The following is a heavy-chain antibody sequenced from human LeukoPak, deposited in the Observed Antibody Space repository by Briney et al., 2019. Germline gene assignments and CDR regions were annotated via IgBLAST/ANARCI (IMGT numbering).Heavy chain of an antibody. CDR2: ISAYNGNT. CDR1: GYTFTSYG. CDR3: ARPAKWYSSGWDYFDY. V-gene: IGHV1-18*01. Sequence: ASVKVSCKASGYTFTSYGISWVRQAPGQGLEWMGWISAYNGNTNYAQKLQGRVTMTTDTSTSTAYMELRSLRSDDTAVYYCARPAKWYSSGWDYFDYWGQGTLVTVSS. D-gene: IGHD6-19*01. J-gene: IGHJ4*02.